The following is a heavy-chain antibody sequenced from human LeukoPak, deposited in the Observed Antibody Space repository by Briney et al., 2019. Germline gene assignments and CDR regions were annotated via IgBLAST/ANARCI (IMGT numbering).Heavy chain of an antibody. Sequence: HSQTLSLTCTVSGGSISSGGYYWSWIRQHPGKGLEWIGYIYYSGSTYYNPSLKSRVTISVDTSKNQFSLKLSSVTAADTAVYYCARGQSGITISGVVLGRHNWFDPWGQGTLVTVSS. J-gene: IGHJ5*02. CDR1: GGSISSGGYY. V-gene: IGHV4-31*03. CDR3: ARGQSGITISGVVLGRHNWFDP. D-gene: IGHD3-3*01. CDR2: IYYSGST.